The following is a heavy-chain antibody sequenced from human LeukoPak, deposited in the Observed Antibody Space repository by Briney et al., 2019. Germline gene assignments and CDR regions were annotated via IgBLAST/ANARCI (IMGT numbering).Heavy chain of an antibody. CDR3: SGPEGLG. V-gene: IGHV3-15*01. J-gene: IGHJ4*02. Sequence: KPGGSLRLSCTASGFTFNTYSLNWVRQAPGKGLEWVGRIKSKTDGGTTDYAAPVKGRFTISRDDSKNTLYLQMDSLKTEDTAVYYCSGPEGLGWGQGTLVTVSS. CDR1: GFTFNTYS. CDR2: IKSKTDGGTT.